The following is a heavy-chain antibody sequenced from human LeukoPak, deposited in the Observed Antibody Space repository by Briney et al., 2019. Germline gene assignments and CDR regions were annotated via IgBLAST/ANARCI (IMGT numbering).Heavy chain of an antibody. CDR2: IYTSGST. Sequence: PSETLSLTCTVSGGSISSYYWSWIRQPPGKGLEWIGYIYTSGSTNYNPSLKSRVTISVDTSKNQFSLKLRSVTAADTAVYYCGRDALVGHFSYYYMDVWGKGTTVTVSS. V-gene: IGHV4-59*01. CDR3: GRDALVGHFSYYYMDV. J-gene: IGHJ6*03. D-gene: IGHD2-21*01. CDR1: GGSISSYY.